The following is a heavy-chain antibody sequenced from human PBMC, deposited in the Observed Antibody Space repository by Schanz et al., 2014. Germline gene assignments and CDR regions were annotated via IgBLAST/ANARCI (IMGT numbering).Heavy chain of an antibody. V-gene: IGHV4-61*02. CDR3: ARDTTWRLDL. Sequence: QVQLQESGPGLVKPSQTLSHTCTVSGGSIRSGTSYWSWIRQPAGKALEWVGRVFPNGITNYNPSLKSRVTISLQTSNIQSSYTLTSLTAADTAVYYCARDTTWRLDLWGRGTLVTVSS. J-gene: IGHJ2*01. CDR2: VFPNGIT. D-gene: IGHD1-1*01. CDR1: GGSIRSGTSY.